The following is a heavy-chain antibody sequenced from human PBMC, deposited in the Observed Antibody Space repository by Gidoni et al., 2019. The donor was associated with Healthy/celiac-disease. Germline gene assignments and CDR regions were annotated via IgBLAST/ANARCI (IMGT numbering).Heavy chain of an antibody. J-gene: IGHJ5*02. Sequence: EVQLVESGGGLIQPGGSLRLSCAASGFTVSSNYMSWVRQAPGKGLEWVSVIYSGGSTYYADSVKGRFTISRDNSKNTLYLQMNSLRAEDTAVYYCARVQAGDYGAEWFDPWGQGTLVTVSS. CDR2: IYSGGST. D-gene: IGHD4-17*01. CDR3: ARVQAGDYGAEWFDP. V-gene: IGHV3-53*01. CDR1: GFTVSSNY.